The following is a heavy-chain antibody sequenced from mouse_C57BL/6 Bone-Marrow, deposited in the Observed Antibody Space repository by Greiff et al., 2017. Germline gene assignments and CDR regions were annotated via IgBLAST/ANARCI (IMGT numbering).Heavy chain of an antibody. J-gene: IGHJ3*01. Sequence: QVQLQQSGPELVKPGASVKISCKASGYSFTSYYIHWVKQRPGQGLEWIGWIYPGSGNTKYNEKFKGKATLTADTSSSTAYMQRSSLTSEDSAVYYCSRYMFDDYDDEFAYWGQGTLVTVSA. CDR2: IYPGSGNT. V-gene: IGHV1-66*01. CDR3: SRYMFDDYDDEFAY. D-gene: IGHD2-4*01. CDR1: GYSFTSYY.